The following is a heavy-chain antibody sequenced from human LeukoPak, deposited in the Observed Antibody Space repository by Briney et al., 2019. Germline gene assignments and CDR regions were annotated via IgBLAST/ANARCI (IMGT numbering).Heavy chain of an antibody. D-gene: IGHD2-15*01. V-gene: IGHV4-30-2*01. CDR2: IYHSGST. CDR1: GGSISSGGYS. J-gene: IGHJ4*02. Sequence: PSQTLSLTCAVSGGSISSGGYSWSRIRQPPGKGLEWIGYIYHSGSTYYNPSLKSRVTISVDRSKNQFSLKLSSVTAADTAVYYCARGLGYCSGGSCYPGYFDYWGQGTLVTVSS. CDR3: ARGLGYCSGGSCYPGYFDY.